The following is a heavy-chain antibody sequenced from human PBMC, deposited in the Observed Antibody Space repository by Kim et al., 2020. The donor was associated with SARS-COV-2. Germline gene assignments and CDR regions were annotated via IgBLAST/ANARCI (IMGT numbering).Heavy chain of an antibody. V-gene: IGHV4-34*01. Sequence: SETLSLTCAVYGGSLSGYYWSWIRQSPGKGLEWIGEISHSGSTTYSPSLKSRVTITLDTSKNQMSLNLSSVTAADTAVYYCGRGGDTGYVYWGPGALVT. CDR1: GGSLSGYY. J-gene: IGHJ4*02. D-gene: IGHD5-12*01. CDR2: ISHSGST. CDR3: GRGGDTGYVY.